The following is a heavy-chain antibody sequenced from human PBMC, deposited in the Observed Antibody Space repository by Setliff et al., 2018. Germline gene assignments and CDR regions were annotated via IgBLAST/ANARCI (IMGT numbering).Heavy chain of an antibody. Sequence: PGESLRLSCVASGITFTSSAMSWVRQAPGKGLEWVSTVSVSGDNTYYTDSVKGRFTTSRDNSKNTVSLQMSSLRAEDTAIYFCAGQGPIFGTGLIPGFDQWGQGTMVTVSS. CDR1: GITFTSSA. CDR2: VSVSGDNT. J-gene: IGHJ4*02. D-gene: IGHD3-3*01. V-gene: IGHV3-23*01. CDR3: AGQGPIFGTGLIPGFDQ.